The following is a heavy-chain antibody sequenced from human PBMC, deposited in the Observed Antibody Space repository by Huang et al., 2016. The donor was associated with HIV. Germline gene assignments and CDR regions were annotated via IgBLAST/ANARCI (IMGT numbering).Heavy chain of an antibody. D-gene: IGHD2-21*02. CDR2: LNHRGLA. CDR1: GGSLSDHY. Sequence: QVQLQQWGAGLLKPSGALSLKCAVYGGSLSDHYWTWIRRSPGKRLEWIGELNHRGLATYTPSLRSRVTMSVDMSKNQFSLNLTALTAADTAVYYCARPRMTATSSDSTWSFFDSWGQGTLVIVSS. J-gene: IGHJ4*02. V-gene: IGHV4-34*02. CDR3: ARPRMTATSSDSTWSFFDS.